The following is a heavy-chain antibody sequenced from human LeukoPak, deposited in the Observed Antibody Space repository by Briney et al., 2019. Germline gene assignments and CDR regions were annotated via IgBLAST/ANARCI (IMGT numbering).Heavy chain of an antibody. J-gene: IGHJ4*02. CDR1: GGSFSGYY. CDR3: ARGRVQYYDFWSGYSGFDY. Sequence: SETLSLTCAVYGGSFSGYYWSWIRQPPAKGLEWVGEINHSGSTNYNPSLKSRVTISVDTSKNQFSLKLSSVTAADTAVYYCARGRVQYYDFWSGYSGFDYWGQGTLVTVSS. D-gene: IGHD3-3*01. V-gene: IGHV4-34*01. CDR2: INHSGST.